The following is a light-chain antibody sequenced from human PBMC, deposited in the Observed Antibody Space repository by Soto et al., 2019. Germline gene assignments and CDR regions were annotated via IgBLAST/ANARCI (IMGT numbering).Light chain of an antibody. CDR3: SSYTTSSTRV. Sequence: QSVLTQPASVSGPPGQSITISCSGSSSDLGIYNYVSWYQQHPGKVPKLIIFEVTNRPPGVSNRFSGSKSGNTASLTISGLQAEDEADYYCSSYTTSSTRVFGTGTKVTVL. CDR1: SSDLGIYNY. J-gene: IGLJ1*01. V-gene: IGLV2-14*01. CDR2: EVT.